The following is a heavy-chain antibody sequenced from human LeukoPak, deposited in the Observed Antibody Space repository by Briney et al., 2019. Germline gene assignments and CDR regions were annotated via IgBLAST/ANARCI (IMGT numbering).Heavy chain of an antibody. Sequence: ASVKVSCTASGYSFNSQGMNWVRQAPGQGLEWVGWINTDSGNPTYAQGFTGRFVFSLDSSVSTAYLQISNLMPEDTAKYYCAREILRFDIWGQGTMVIVSS. CDR1: GYSFNSQG. CDR2: INTDSGNP. V-gene: IGHV7-4-1*02. J-gene: IGHJ3*02. CDR3: AREILRFDI.